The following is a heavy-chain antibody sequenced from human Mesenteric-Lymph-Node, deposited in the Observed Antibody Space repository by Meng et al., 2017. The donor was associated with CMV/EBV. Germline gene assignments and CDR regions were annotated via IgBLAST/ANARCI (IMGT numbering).Heavy chain of an antibody. CDR1: GGSLSDYC. J-gene: IGHJ5*02. D-gene: IGHD4-11*01. CDR2: INHTGST. V-gene: IGHV4-34*01. Sequence: LPCAVYGGSLSDYCWSWIRQPPGKGLEWIGEINHTGSTNYNPSLKSRVTISVDTSKSQFSLKMRSVTVADTAVYYCARTPTTGWFDPWGQGTLVTVSS. CDR3: ARTPTTGWFDP.